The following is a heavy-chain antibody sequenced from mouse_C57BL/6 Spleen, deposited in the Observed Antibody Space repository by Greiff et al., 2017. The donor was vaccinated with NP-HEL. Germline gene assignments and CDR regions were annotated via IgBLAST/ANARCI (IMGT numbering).Heavy chain of an antibody. V-gene: IGHV1-69*01. J-gene: IGHJ2*01. CDR1: GYTFTSYW. CDR3: ARVTGTGSFDY. CDR2: IAPSDSYT. Sequence: QVQLQQPGAELVMPGASVKLSCKASGYTFTSYWMHWVKQRPGQGLEWIGEIAPSDSYTNYNQKFKGKSTLTVDKSSSTAYMQLSRLTSEDSAVYYCARVTGTGSFDYWGQGTTLTVSS. D-gene: IGHD4-1*01.